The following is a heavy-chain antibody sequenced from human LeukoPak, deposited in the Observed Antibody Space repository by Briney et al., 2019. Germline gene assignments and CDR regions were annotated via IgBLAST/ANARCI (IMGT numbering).Heavy chain of an antibody. CDR1: GIAFRNYA. CDR2: ITGSGTTT. CDR3: GIDPNGDYIGAFDF. V-gene: IGHV3-23*01. Sequence: GGSLRLSCVASGIAFRNYAMTWVRQAPGKGLEGGSSITGSGTTTRYADSVKGRFTSSRDNSVDTLYLQVNSLRAEDTAVYYCGIDPNGDYIGAFDFWGQGTKVTASS. D-gene: IGHD4-17*01. J-gene: IGHJ3*01.